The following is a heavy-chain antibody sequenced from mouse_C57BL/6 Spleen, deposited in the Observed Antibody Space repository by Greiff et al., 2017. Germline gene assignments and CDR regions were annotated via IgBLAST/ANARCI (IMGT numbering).Heavy chain of an antibody. CDR3: ASRAQATPYYDD. J-gene: IGHJ2*01. D-gene: IGHD3-2*02. CDR2: INPSTGGT. V-gene: IGHV1-42*01. CDR1: GYSFTGYY. Sequence: VQLQQSGPELVKPGASVKISCKASGYSFTGYYMNWVKQSPEKSLEWIGEINPSTGGTTYNQKFKAKATLTVDKSSSTAYMQLKSLTSEDSAVYYCASRAQATPYYDDWGQGTTLTVSS.